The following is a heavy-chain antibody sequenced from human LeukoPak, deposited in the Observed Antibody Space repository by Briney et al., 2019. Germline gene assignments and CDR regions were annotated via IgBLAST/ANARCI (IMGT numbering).Heavy chain of an antibody. J-gene: IGHJ6*03. CDR2: INHSGST. Sequence: SETLSLTCAVYGGSFSGYYWSWIRQPPGKGLEWIGEINHSGSTNYNPSLKSRVTISVDTSKNQFSLKLSSVTAADTAVYYCARGRPAGYYYMDVWGKGTTVTVSS. CDR3: ARGRPAGYYYMDV. V-gene: IGHV4-34*01. CDR1: GGSFSGYY.